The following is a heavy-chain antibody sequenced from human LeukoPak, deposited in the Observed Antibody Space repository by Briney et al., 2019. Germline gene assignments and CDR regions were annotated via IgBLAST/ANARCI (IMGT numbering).Heavy chain of an antibody. V-gene: IGHV1-46*01. Sequence: GASVKVSCKASGYTFTSYYMHWVRQAPGQGLEWMGIINPSGGSTSYAQKFQGRVTMTRDTSTSTVYMELSSLRSEDTAVYYCARVRPPNSPISGVSIAAQKGWFDPWGQGTLVTVSS. CDR2: INPSGGST. D-gene: IGHD6-6*01. CDR3: ARVRPPNSPISGVSIAAQKGWFDP. CDR1: GYTFTSYY. J-gene: IGHJ5*02.